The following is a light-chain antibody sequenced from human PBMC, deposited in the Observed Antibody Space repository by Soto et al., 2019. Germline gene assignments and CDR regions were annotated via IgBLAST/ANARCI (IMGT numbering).Light chain of an antibody. CDR1: HPDDIY. Sequence: EAVLTQSPATLSLSPGETATLSCRASHPDDIYVAWYQQKPGQAPRLLIYDASNRATGIPARFSGSGSGTDFTLTISSLEPEDFAVYYCQQRKYWPPLTFGQGTRLE. CDR2: DAS. V-gene: IGKV3-11*01. CDR3: QQRKYWPPLT. J-gene: IGKJ5*01.